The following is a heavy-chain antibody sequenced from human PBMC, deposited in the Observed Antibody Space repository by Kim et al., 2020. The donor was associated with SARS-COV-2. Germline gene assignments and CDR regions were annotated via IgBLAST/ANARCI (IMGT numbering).Heavy chain of an antibody. J-gene: IGHJ6*02. D-gene: IGHD3-16*02. CDR3: ATAMITFGGVIVISGPAYYYYGMDV. Sequence: GGSLRLSCAASGFTFSSYSMNWVRQAPGKGLEWVSSISSSSSYIYYADSVKGRFTISRDNAKNSLYLQMNSLRAEDTAVYYCATAMITFGGVIVISGPAYYYYGMDVWGQGTTVTVSS. V-gene: IGHV3-21*01. CDR1: GFTFSSYS. CDR2: ISSSSSYI.